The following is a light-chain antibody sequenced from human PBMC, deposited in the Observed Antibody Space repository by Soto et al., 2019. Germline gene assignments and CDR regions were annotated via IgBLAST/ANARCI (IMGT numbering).Light chain of an antibody. CDR1: QSVSNKY. CDR3: QHYGSSPPYT. Sequence: EVVLTQSPGTLSLSPGERATLSCRASQSVSNKYLAWYQQKPGQAPRLLIFGSSDRATGIPDRFSGSGSGTDFTLTISRLEAEDFAVYYCQHYGSSPPYTFGQGTKLEIK. V-gene: IGKV3-20*01. CDR2: GSS. J-gene: IGKJ2*01.